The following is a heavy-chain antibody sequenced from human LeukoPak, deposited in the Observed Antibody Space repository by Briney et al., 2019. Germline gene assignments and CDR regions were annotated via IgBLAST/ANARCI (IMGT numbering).Heavy chain of an antibody. CDR2: VRYYGSNE. Sequence: GGSLRPSSAASGFTSCSGGMHSGSQAPRKRVQGVTCVRYYGSNEYYADSVKRRFTISSDNAKNTLHLQMNSLRAEDAAVEHCGKVESRWLVRLYFDHWGQGTMVTVSS. V-gene: IGHV3-30*02. J-gene: IGHJ4*02. CDR1: GFTSCSGG. CDR3: GKVESRWLVRLYFDH. D-gene: IGHD6-19*01.